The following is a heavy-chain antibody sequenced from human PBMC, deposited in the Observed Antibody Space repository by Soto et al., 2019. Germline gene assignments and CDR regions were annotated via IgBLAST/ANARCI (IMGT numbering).Heavy chain of an antibody. V-gene: IGHV3-30-3*01. CDR1: GFTFSSYA. J-gene: IGHJ4*02. D-gene: IGHD3-10*01. Sequence: SLRLSCAASGFTFSSYAMHWVRQAPGKGLEWVAVISYDGSNKYYADSVKGRFTISRDNSKNTLYLQMNSLRAEDTAVYYCARETKVINMVRGTLDYWGQGTLVTVSS. CDR2: ISYDGSNK. CDR3: ARETKVINMVRGTLDY.